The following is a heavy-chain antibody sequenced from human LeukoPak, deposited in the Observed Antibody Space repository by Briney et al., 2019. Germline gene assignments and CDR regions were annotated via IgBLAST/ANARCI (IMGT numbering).Heavy chain of an antibody. V-gene: IGHV3-48*04. J-gene: IGHJ4*02. CDR1: GFTLSSYS. CDR2: ISSVTTTI. D-gene: IGHD2-15*01. CDR3: ARDGGGGGYCSGGSCLKPY. Sequence: PGGSLRLSCAASGFTLSSYSMNWVRQAPGKGLEWISYISSVTTTIYYADSVKGRFTISRDNAKNSLYLQMNSLRAEDTAVYYCARDGGGGGYCSGGSCLKPYWGQGTLVTVSS.